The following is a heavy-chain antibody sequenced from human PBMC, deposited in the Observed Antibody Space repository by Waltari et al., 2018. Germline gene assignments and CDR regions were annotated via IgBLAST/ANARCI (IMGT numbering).Heavy chain of an antibody. CDR2: IYPSGST. J-gene: IGHJ6*04. CDR3: ARDPFTYYYDSSGYYDMDV. V-gene: IGHV4-4*07. Sequence: QVQLQESGPGLVKPSETLSLTCTVSGGSISSYYWSWIRQPAGKGLEWIGRIYPSGSTNYNPTLKSRVTRSVDTSKNQFSLKLSSVTAADTAVYYCARDPFTYYYDSSGYYDMDVWGKGTTVTVSS. D-gene: IGHD3-22*01. CDR1: GGSISSYY.